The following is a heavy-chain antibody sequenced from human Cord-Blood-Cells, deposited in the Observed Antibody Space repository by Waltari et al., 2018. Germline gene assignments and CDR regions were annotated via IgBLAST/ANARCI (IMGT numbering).Heavy chain of an antibody. J-gene: IGHJ4*02. CDR2: IRDDGSNK. CDR1: GFTFSSYG. Sequence: QVQLVESGGGVVQPGGSLRLSCAASGFTFSSYGMHWVRQAPGKGLEGVAFIRDDGSNKYYADSVKGRFTISRDNSKNTLYLQMNSLRAEDTAVYYCAKVAVLVRGANDYWGQGTLVTVSS. D-gene: IGHD3-10*01. V-gene: IGHV3-30*02. CDR3: AKVAVLVRGANDY.